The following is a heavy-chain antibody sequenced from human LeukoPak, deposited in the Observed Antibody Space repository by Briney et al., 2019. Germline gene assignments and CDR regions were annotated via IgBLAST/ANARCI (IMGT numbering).Heavy chain of an antibody. Sequence: GGSLRLSCAASVFTFSSYAMHWVRQAPGKGLEWVAVISYDGSNKYYADSVKGRFTISRDNSKNTLYLQMNSLRAEDTAVYYCARDLWSSGYHIDYWGQGTLVTVSS. D-gene: IGHD3-22*01. CDR1: VFTFSSYA. V-gene: IGHV3-30-3*01. J-gene: IGHJ4*02. CDR3: ARDLWSSGYHIDY. CDR2: ISYDGSNK.